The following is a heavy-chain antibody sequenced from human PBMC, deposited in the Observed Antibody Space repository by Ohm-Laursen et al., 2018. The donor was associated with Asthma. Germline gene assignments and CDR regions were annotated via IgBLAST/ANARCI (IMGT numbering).Heavy chain of an antibody. CDR2: MNPNSGTT. D-gene: IGHD4-23*01. J-gene: IGHJ4*02. CDR3: ARVGKGGNSGIDF. V-gene: IGHV1-8*01. Sequence: SVKVSCKASGYTFSNYDINWVRQATGQGLEWMGWMNPNSGTTGYAQKFQGRVTMTRNASITTAYMELSSLRSDDTAVYYCARVGKGGNSGIDFWGLGTQVTVSS. CDR1: GYTFSNYD.